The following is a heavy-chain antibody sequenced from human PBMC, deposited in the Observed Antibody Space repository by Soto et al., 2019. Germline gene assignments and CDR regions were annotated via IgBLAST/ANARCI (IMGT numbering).Heavy chain of an antibody. V-gene: IGHV1-3*04. CDR2: INTANGNT. CDR1: GYTFTSYA. D-gene: IGHD1-26*01. CDR3: ARGGVVGASNFAFDI. Sequence: QVQLVQSGAEVKKPGASVKVPCKASGYTFTSYAIHWVRQAPGQRLEWMGWINTANGNTAYSQKFQGRVTVTRDTSASTAYMDLSSLRSEDTAVYYCARGGVVGASNFAFDIWGQGTGVTVSS. J-gene: IGHJ3*02.